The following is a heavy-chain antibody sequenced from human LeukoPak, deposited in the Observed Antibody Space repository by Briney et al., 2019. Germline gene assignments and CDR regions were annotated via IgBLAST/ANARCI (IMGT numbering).Heavy chain of an antibody. Sequence: SETLPLTCTVSGGSISSYYWSWIRQPPGKGLEWIGYIYYSGSTNYNPSLKSRVTISVDTSKNQFSLKLSSVTAADTAVYYCARFNLKVYGSGSYFDYWGQGTLVTVSS. CDR2: IYYSGST. J-gene: IGHJ4*02. CDR1: GGSISSYY. D-gene: IGHD3-10*01. V-gene: IGHV4-59*08. CDR3: ARFNLKVYGSGSYFDY.